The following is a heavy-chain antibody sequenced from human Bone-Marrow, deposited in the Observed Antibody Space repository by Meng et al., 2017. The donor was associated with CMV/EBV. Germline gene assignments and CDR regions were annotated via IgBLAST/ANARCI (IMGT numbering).Heavy chain of an antibody. CDR2: IIPIFGTA. CDR3: ARDIVVVPAASNWFDH. Sequence: SVKVSCKASGYTFTSYGISWVRQAPGQGLEWMGGIIPIFGTANYAQKFQGRVTITTDESTSTAYMELSSLRSEDTAVYYCARDIVVVPAASNWFDHWGQGTLVTVSS. J-gene: IGHJ5*02. V-gene: IGHV1-69*05. D-gene: IGHD2-2*01. CDR1: GYTFTSYG.